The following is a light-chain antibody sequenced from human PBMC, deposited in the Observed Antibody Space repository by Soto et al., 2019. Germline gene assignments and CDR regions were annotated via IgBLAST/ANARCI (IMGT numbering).Light chain of an antibody. J-gene: IGLJ2*01. CDR3: CSYAGSQV. V-gene: IGLV2-23*01. CDR1: SSDVGSYTL. CDR2: EGS. Sequence: QSALTQPASVSGSPGQSITISCTGTSSDVGSYTLVSWYQQHPGKAPKLMIYEGSKRPSGVSNRFSGSKSGNTASLTISGLQAEDEADYYCCSYAGSQVFGGATKLTVL.